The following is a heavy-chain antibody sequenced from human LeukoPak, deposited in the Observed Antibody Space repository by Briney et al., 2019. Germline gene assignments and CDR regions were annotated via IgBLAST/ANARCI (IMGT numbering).Heavy chain of an antibody. CDR3: ARGRYGSGIYHFDY. D-gene: IGHD3-10*01. V-gene: IGHV3-23*01. CDR1: GFTLSSYA. Sequence: GGSLRLSCAGSGFTLSSYAMSWVRQAPGKGLEWVSAISGSGGSTYYADSVKGRLTISRDNSKNTLCLQMSSLRVEDTAVYYCARGRYGSGIYHFDYWGQGTLVTVSS. J-gene: IGHJ4*02. CDR2: ISGSGGST.